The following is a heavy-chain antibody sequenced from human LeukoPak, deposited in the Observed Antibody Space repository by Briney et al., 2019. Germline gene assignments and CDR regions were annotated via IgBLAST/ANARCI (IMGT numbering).Heavy chain of an antibody. CDR2: IRQDGSEK. J-gene: IGHJ4*02. CDR1: GFTFSSYW. Sequence: GGSLRLSCAASGFTFSSYWMMWLRQAPGKGLEWVANIRQDGSEKNYVDSVKGRFTISRDNAKISLYLQMNSLRAEDTAVYYCATHLKVSIWDRRFDYWGQGTLVTVSS. D-gene: IGHD3-16*01. CDR3: ATHLKVSIWDRRFDY. V-gene: IGHV3-7*01.